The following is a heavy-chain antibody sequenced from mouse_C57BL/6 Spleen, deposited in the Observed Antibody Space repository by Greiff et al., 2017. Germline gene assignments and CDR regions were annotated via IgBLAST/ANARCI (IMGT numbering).Heavy chain of an antibody. CDR2: IYPYNGVS. Sequence: EVMLVESGPELVKPGASVKISCKASGYSFTGYYMHWVKQSHGNILDWIGYIYPYNGVSSYNQKFKGKATLTVDKSSSTAYMELRSLTSEDSAVYYCAGAGSAQGFDYWGQGTTLTVSS. J-gene: IGHJ2*01. CDR3: AGAGSAQGFDY. V-gene: IGHV1-31*01. CDR1: GYSFTGYY.